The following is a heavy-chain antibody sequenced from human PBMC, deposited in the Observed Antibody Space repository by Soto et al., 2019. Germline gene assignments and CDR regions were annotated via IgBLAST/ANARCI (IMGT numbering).Heavy chain of an antibody. Sequence: GESLKISCKGSGYVFNTFWIGWVRQMPGKGLEWMGNIFPGDSDTRYSPSFEGQVTISADKSLSTAYLQWSSLKTSDTAMYYCARRSFDSSGYLFDYWGQGTQVTVSS. CDR2: IFPGDSDT. CDR1: GYVFNTFW. J-gene: IGHJ4*02. V-gene: IGHV5-51*01. CDR3: ARRSFDSSGYLFDY. D-gene: IGHD3-22*01.